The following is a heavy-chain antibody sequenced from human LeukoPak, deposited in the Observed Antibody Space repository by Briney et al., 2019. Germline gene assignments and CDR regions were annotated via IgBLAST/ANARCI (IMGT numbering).Heavy chain of an antibody. Sequence: SETLSLACSGSGGAIGGHTFYWDWIRQPPGKGLDWIATIYYNGNTFYNPSLKSRVAISIYMSKSQFSLHLSSVTAADTAIYYCARLTALAGQRGAFDIWGPGTMVTVSS. J-gene: IGHJ3*02. CDR1: GGAIGGHTFY. V-gene: IGHV4-39*01. D-gene: IGHD6-19*01. CDR2: IYYNGNT. CDR3: ARLTALAGQRGAFDI.